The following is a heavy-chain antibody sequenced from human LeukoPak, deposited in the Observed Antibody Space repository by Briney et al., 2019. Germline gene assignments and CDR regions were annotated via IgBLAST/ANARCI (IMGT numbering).Heavy chain of an antibody. CDR1: GVISSGYW. D-gene: IGHD3-22*01. CDR2: ISSSGSTI. Sequence: GGSLRLSCAASGVISSGYWMHWVRQAPGKGLEWVSYISSSGSTIYYADSVKGRFTISRDNAKNSLYLQMNSLRAEDTAVYYCARARYYYDSSGYYYSSEYFQHWGQGTLVTVSS. J-gene: IGHJ1*01. CDR3: ARARYYYDSSGYYYSSEYFQH. V-gene: IGHV3-11*04.